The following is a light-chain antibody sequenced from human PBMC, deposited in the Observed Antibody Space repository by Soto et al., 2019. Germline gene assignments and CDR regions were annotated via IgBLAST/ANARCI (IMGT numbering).Light chain of an antibody. CDR3: CSYTRLSTVV. CDR1: SSDVGGYNH. Sequence: QSALTQPASVSGSPGQSITISCTGTSSDVGGYNHVSWYQHSPGKAPKLILFAVSDRPSGVSHRFSGSKSGNTASLTISGLQAEDEADYYCCSYTRLSTVVFGGGTKLPVL. J-gene: IGLJ2*01. V-gene: IGLV2-14*01. CDR2: AVS.